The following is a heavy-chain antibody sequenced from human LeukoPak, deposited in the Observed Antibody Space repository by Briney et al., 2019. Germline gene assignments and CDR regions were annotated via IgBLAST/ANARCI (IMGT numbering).Heavy chain of an antibody. CDR1: GFTFSSYS. V-gene: IGHV3-21*01. CDR2: ISSSSSYI. D-gene: IGHD1-1*01. CDR3: ARDRKVEPLPEY. Sequence: GGSLRLSCAASGFTFSSYSMNWVRQAPGKGLEWVSSISSSSSYIYYADSVKGRFTISRDNARNSLYLQLNSLRVEDTAVYYCARDRKVEPLPEYWGQGTLVTVSS. J-gene: IGHJ4*02.